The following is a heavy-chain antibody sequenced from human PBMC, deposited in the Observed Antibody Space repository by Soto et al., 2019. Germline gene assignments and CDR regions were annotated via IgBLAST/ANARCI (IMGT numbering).Heavy chain of an antibody. Sequence: QVQLVESGGGVVQPGRSLRLSCAASGFSFSTYGMHWVRQAPGKGLEWVAVIWYDGSNKYYADSVKGRFTISRDNSKNTLSLQMNSLRAEDTAVYFCARDRPPYNWDYDAMGVWGQGTTVTVSS. V-gene: IGHV3-33*01. CDR3: ARDRPPYNWDYDAMGV. CDR1: GFSFSTYG. CDR2: IWYDGSNK. D-gene: IGHD1-20*01. J-gene: IGHJ6*02.